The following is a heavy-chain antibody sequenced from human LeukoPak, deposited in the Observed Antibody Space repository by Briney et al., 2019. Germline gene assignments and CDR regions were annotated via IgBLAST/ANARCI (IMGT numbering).Heavy chain of an antibody. V-gene: IGHV4-59*01. J-gene: IGHJ4*02. CDR2: IYYSGST. CDR1: GGSISSYY. D-gene: IGHD3-3*01. CDR3: ARAARYYDFWSGYHSD. Sequence: SETLSLTCTVSGGSISSYYWSWIRQPPGKGLEWIGYIYYSGSTNYNPSLKSRVTLSVDTSKNQFSLRLSSVTAADTAVYYCARAARYYDFWSGYHSDWGQGTLVTVSS.